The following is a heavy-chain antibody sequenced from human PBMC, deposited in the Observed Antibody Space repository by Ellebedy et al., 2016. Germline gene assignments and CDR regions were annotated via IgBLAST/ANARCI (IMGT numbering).Heavy chain of an antibody. CDR2: IYYSGST. V-gene: IGHV4-39*07. Sequence: SETLSLTCTVSGGSISSSSYYWGWIRQPPGKGLEWIGSIYYSGSTYYNPSLKSRVTISVDTSKNQFSLKLSSVTAADTAVYYCARDLGGTTSGFDYWGQGTLVTVSS. CDR3: ARDLGGTTSGFDY. J-gene: IGHJ4*02. CDR1: GGSISSSSYY. D-gene: IGHD1-7*01.